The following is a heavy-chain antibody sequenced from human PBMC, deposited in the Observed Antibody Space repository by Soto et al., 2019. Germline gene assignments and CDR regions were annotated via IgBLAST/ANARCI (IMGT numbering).Heavy chain of an antibody. CDR2: MNPNSGNT. D-gene: IGHD5-18*01. V-gene: IGHV1-8*01. CDR3: ASDGGYSYGLYYYYYGMDL. Sequence: QVQLVQSGAEVKKPGASVKVSCKASGYTFTSYDIHWVRQATGQGLEWMGWMNPNSGNTGYAQKFQGRVTMTRNTPISTAYMELISLRSEDTAVYYCASDGGYSYGLYYYYYGMDLWGHGTTVTVSS. J-gene: IGHJ6*02. CDR1: GYTFTSYD.